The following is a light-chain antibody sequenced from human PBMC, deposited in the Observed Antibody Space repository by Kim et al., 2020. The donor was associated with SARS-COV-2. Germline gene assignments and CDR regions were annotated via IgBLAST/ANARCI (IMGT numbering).Light chain of an antibody. V-gene: IGLV6-57*01. CDR3: QSYDSNNQV. J-gene: IGLJ2*01. Sequence: GKTVTISCTRSRGSIASQFVQWYQQRPGSSPTIVIFEDDQRPSGVPGRFSGSIDSSSNSASLTISGLKTEDEADYYCQSYDSNNQVFGGGTRLTVL. CDR1: RGSIASQF. CDR2: EDD.